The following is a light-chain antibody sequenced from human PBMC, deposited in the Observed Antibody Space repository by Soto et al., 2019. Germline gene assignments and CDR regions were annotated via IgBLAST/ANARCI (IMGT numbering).Light chain of an antibody. J-gene: IGLJ1*01. CDR2: DVS. CDR3: CSKAASYIFV. V-gene: IGLV2-11*01. Sequence: QSALTQPRSVSGSPGQSVTISCNGISSYVGGYNHVSWYQQHPGKAPKLMIYDVSKRPSGVPDRFSGSKSGNTASLTISGLQAEEEAYYHCCSKAASYIFVFGTGTKLTVL. CDR1: SSYVGGYNH.